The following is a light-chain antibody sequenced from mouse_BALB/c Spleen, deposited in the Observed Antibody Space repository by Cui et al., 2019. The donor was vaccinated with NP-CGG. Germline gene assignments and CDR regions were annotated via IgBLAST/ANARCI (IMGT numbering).Light chain of an antibody. CDR2: GTN. Sequence: VVSHRSALTTSPGETVTLTCRSSTGAVTTSNYANWVQEKPDHLYTGLIGGTNNRAPSVPARFSGSLIGDKAALTITGAQTEDEAIYFCALWYSNHWVFGGGTKLTVL. V-gene: IGLV1*01. J-gene: IGLJ1*01. CDR1: TGAVTTSNY. CDR3: ALWYSNHWV.